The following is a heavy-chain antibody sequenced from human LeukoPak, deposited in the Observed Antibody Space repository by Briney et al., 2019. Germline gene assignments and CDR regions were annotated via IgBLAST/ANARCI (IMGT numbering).Heavy chain of an antibody. V-gene: IGHV4-59*01. CDR3: ARAPYSGSYYFDY. J-gene: IGHJ4*02. Sequence: SETLSLTCTVSGGSISSYYWGWIRQPPGKGLGWIGYIYYSGSTNYNPSLKSRVTISVDTSKNQFSLKLSSVTAADTAVYYCARAPYSGSYYFDYWGQGTLVTVSS. D-gene: IGHD1-26*01. CDR1: GGSISSYY. CDR2: IYYSGST.